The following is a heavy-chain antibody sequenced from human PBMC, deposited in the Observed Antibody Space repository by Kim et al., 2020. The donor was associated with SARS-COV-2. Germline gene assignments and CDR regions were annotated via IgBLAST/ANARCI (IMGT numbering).Heavy chain of an antibody. Sequence: GGSLRLSCAASGFTLSNYGIHWVRQTPGKGLEWVAVISPDGRSKNYTDSVKGRFTVSRDNSKNTLYLQMNSLRAEDTAVYYCARDFHNNWSIDYWGQGTLVTVSS. D-gene: IGHD1-1*01. CDR3: ARDFHNNWSIDY. CDR2: ISPDGRSK. J-gene: IGHJ4*02. CDR1: GFTLSNYG. V-gene: IGHV3-33*05.